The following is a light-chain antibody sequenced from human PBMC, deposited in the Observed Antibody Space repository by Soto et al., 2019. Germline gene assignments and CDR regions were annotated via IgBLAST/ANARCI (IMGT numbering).Light chain of an antibody. J-gene: IGLJ2*01. Sequence: QSALTQPASVSGSPGQSITISCTGTSSDVGGYNYVSWYQQHPGKAPKLMIYEVRNRPSGVSNRFSGSKSGNTASLTISGLQAEDEADYYCSSYTSRSTVAFGGGTKLTVL. CDR1: SSDVGGYNY. CDR3: SSYTSRSTVA. CDR2: EVR. V-gene: IGLV2-14*01.